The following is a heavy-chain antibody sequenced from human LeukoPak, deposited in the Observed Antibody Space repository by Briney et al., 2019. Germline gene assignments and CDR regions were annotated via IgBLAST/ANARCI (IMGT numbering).Heavy chain of an antibody. CDR3: ARVRLSGGFAFDI. V-gene: IGHV1-2*04. CDR1: GYTFTGYY. CDR2: INPNSGGT. Sequence: GASVKVSCKASGYTFTGYYMHWVRQAPGQGLEWMGWINPNSGGTNYAQKFQGWVTMTRDTSISTAYMELSRLRSDDTAVYYCARVRLSGGFAFDIWGQGTMVTVSS. D-gene: IGHD2-15*01. J-gene: IGHJ3*02.